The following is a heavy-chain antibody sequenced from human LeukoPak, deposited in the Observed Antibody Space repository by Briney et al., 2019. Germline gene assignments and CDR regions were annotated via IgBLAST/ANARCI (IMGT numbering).Heavy chain of an antibody. CDR2: IHYSGST. J-gene: IGHJ4*02. Sequence: PSETLSLTCTVSGFSISSGYYWGWIRQPPGKGLEWIGSIHYSGSTYYNPSLKSRVTITVDMSKNQFSLKLNSVTAADTAVYYCAAEEGGAAKYWGQGTLVTVSS. V-gene: IGHV4-38-2*02. D-gene: IGHD6-13*01. CDR1: GFSISSGYY. CDR3: AAEEGGAAKY.